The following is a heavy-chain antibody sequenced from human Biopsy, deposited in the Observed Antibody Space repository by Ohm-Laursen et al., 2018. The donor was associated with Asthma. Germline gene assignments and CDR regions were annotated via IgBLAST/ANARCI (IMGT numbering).Heavy chain of an antibody. CDR2: HDHEEGGT. J-gene: IGHJ4*02. CDR1: GYSLTDLS. Sequence: SVKVSCKISGYSLTDLSMHRVRQAPGQGLEWMGGHDHEEGGTVNARRFQGRVTMSEDTSTDTAYMELSSLSSDDTAVYYCASDFPKDYVRYNFQFWGQGTLVTVSS. D-gene: IGHD4-17*01. CDR3: ASDFPKDYVRYNFQF. V-gene: IGHV1-24*01.